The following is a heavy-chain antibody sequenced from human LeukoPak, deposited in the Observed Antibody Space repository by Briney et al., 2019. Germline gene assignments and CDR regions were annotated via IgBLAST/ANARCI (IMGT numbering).Heavy chain of an antibody. V-gene: IGHV4-59*12. CDR2: IYYSGST. J-gene: IGHJ4*02. Sequence: SETLSLTCTVSGGSISSYYWSWIRQPPGKGLEWIGYIYYSGSTNYNPSLKSRVTISVDTSKNQFSLKLSSVTAADTAVYYCAQRGHSAVASFDYWGQGTLVTVSS. CDR3: AQRGHSAVASFDY. D-gene: IGHD4-23*01. CDR1: GGSISSYY.